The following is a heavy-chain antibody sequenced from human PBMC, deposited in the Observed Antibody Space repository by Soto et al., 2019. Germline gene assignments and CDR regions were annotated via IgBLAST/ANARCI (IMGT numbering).Heavy chain of an antibody. CDR2: ITGSGSST. D-gene: IGHD1-7*01. CDR3: VRELHFDY. J-gene: IGHJ4*02. V-gene: IGHV3-23*01. CDR1: GFTFGSYV. Sequence: EVQLLESGGGSAQPGGSLRLSCAASGFTFGSYVMTWVRQAPGKGLEWVSSITGSGSSTYYADSVKGRVTISRDNPKNTMHLQMNSLRDEDTAVYYCVRELHFDYWGQGTLVTVSS.